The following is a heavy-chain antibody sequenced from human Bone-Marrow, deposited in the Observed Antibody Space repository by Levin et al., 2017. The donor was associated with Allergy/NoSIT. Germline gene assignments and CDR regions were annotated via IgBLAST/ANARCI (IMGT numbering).Heavy chain of an antibody. V-gene: IGHV3-66*01. CDR1: GFSVSNNF. CDR3: ARDGQGHSSSPY. Sequence: SCAASGFSVSNNFLNWVRQVPGKGLEWVSLIYSGGSTHYADSVKGRFTIPRDNSRNTLYLQMNSLRVEDTAVYYCARDGQGHSSSPYWGQGTLVTVSS. D-gene: IGHD6-6*01. CDR2: IYSGGST. J-gene: IGHJ4*02.